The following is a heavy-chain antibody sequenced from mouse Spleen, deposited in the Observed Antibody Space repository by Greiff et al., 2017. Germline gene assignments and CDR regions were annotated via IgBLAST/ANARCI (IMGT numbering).Heavy chain of an antibody. Sequence: QVHVKQSGAELARPGASVKMSCKASGYTFTSYTMHWVKQRPGQGLEWIGYINPSSGYTKYNQKFKDKATLTADKSSSTAYMQLSSLTSEDSAVYYCARNYGGYFDVWGAGTTVTVSS. D-gene: IGHD1-1*01. CDR1: GYTFTSYT. V-gene: IGHV1-4*01. CDR2: INPSSGYT. CDR3: ARNYGGYFDV. J-gene: IGHJ1*01.